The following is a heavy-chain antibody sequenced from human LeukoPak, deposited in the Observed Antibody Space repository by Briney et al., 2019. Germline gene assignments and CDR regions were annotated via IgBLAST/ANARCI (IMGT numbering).Heavy chain of an antibody. CDR1: GYTFTSYA. CDR3: ARPSGGSGSYYWAGDLSY. J-gene: IGHJ4*02. D-gene: IGHD3-10*01. CDR2: INAGNGNT. V-gene: IGHV1-3*03. Sequence: GASVKVSCKASGYTFTSYAMHWVRQAPGQRLEWMGWINAGNGNTKYSQEFQGRVTITRDTSASTAYMELSSLRSEDTAVYYCARPSGGSGSYYWAGDLSYWGQGTLVTVSS.